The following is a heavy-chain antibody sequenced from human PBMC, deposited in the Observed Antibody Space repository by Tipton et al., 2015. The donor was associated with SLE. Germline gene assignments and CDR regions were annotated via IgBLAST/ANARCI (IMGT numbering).Heavy chain of an antibody. V-gene: IGHV4-39*07. J-gene: IGHJ6*04. CDR3: AREGLRFLHMDV. Sequence: TLSLTCTVSGGSISSSNYYWGWIRQPPGKGLEYIGNMYFSGRTSYNPSLKSRVTISGDTSKNQFSLKLSSVTAADTAVYYCAREGLRFLHMDVWGRGTTVIVSS. CDR2: MYFSGRT. CDR1: GGSISSSNYY. D-gene: IGHD3-3*01.